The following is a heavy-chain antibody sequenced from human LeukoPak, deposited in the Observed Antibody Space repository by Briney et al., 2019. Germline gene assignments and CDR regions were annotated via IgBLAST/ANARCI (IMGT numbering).Heavy chain of an antibody. J-gene: IGHJ4*02. CDR3: AKWGDYDVLTGYYDSDY. V-gene: IGHV3-23*01. D-gene: IGHD3-9*01. CDR1: GFTFSNYA. Sequence: GGSLRLSCAASGFTFSNYAMSWVRQAPGKGLEWVPAVSGRDTSTYYTDSVKGRFTISRDNSKNTLYLQMNSLSAEGTAIYYCAKWGDYDVLTGYYDSDYWGQGTLVTVSS. CDR2: VSGRDTST.